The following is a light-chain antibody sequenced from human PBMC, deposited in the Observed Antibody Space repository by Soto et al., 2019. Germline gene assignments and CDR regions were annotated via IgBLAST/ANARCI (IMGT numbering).Light chain of an antibody. J-gene: IGKJ1*01. V-gene: IGKV3-11*01. CDR3: HQRQSSPRT. CDR1: QTVNSR. Sequence: EIVLTQSPATLSYSPGERSTLSCKAIQTVNSRLDWYEHKPGQAPRLLIYHTSNRATGIPARFSGSGSGTDFTLTISSLEPEDFAVYYCHQRQSSPRTFGQGTKVDIK. CDR2: HTS.